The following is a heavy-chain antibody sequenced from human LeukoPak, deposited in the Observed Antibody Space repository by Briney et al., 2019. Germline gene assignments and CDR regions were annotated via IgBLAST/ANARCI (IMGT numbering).Heavy chain of an antibody. CDR2: INPNSGGT. J-gene: IGHJ6*03. Sequence: GASVKVSCKASGYTFTGYYIHWVRQAPGQGLEWMGWINPNSGGTNYARNLQGRVTMAGDTSITTAYMEVSRLRSDDTAVYYCARGSYYYYYYMDVWGKGTTVTVSS. CDR1: GYTFTGYY. D-gene: IGHD1-26*01. V-gene: IGHV1-2*02. CDR3: ARGSYYYYYYMDV.